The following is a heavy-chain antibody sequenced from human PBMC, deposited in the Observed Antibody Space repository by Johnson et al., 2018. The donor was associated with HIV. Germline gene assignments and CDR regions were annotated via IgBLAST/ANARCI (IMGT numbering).Heavy chain of an antibody. CDR2: IYSGGST. Sequence: VQLVESGGGLIQPGGSLRLSCAASGFTVSSNYMSWVRQAPGKGLAWVSVIYSGGSTYYADSVKARFPISRDNSKNTLDLQMNSLRAEDTAVYYCVSSAQWSGWPPGAFDIWGQGTMVTVSS. CDR3: VSSAQWSGWPPGAFDI. D-gene: IGHD6-19*01. CDR1: GFTVSSNY. V-gene: IGHV3-53*01. J-gene: IGHJ3*02.